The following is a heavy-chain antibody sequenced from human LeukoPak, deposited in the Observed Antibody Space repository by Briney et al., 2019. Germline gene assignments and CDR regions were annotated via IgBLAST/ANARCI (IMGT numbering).Heavy chain of an antibody. CDR1: GYTFTSYG. CDR3: ARDFDDFGNWFDP. V-gene: IGHV1-18*01. Sequence: ASAKVSCKASGYTFTSYGISWVRQAPGQGLEWMGWISAYNGNTDYAQKLQGRVTMTTDTSTSTAYMELRSLRSDDTAVYYCARDFDDFGNWFDPWGQGTLVTVSS. CDR2: ISAYNGNT. J-gene: IGHJ5*02. D-gene: IGHD3-3*01.